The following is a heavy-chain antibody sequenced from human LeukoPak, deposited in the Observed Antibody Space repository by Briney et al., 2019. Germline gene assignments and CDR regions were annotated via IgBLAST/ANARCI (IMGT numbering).Heavy chain of an antibody. D-gene: IGHD5-12*01. CDR2: ISSSSTYI. J-gene: IGHJ6*03. CDR3: ARGDIVATLGSYYMDV. CDR1: GFTFSNYN. Sequence: GGSLRLSCAASGFTFSNYNINWVRQAPGKGLEWVSSISSSSTYIYYADSVKGRFTISRDNAKNSLYLRMYSLRAEDTAVYYCARGDIVATLGSYYMDVWGKGTTVTVSS. V-gene: IGHV3-21*01.